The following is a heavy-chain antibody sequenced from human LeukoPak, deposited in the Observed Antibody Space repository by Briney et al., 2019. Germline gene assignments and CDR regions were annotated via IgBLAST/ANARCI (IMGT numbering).Heavy chain of an antibody. CDR2: MYYTGST. Sequence: SETLSLTCTVSGGSINSYYWSWIRQPPGKGLEWIGYMYYTGSTNYNPSLKSRVTITVDTSKNQFSLKLSSVTAADTAVYYCAGEIPSSSWSHFDYWGQGTPVTVSS. D-gene: IGHD6-13*01. J-gene: IGHJ4*02. V-gene: IGHV4-59*01. CDR1: GGSINSYY. CDR3: AGEIPSSSWSHFDY.